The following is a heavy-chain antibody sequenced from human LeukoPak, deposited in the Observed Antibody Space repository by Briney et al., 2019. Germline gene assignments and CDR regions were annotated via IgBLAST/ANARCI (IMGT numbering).Heavy chain of an antibody. Sequence: GGSLRLSCAAAGFTFSSFAMSWVRQAPGKGLEWVSAISSEGNTFYADSVKGRFTISRDNSNNTLYLQMNSLRAEDTAVYYCAKGPYSSGWYYFDYWGQGTLVTVSS. J-gene: IGHJ4*02. CDR3: AKGPYSSGWYYFDY. CDR2: ISSEGNT. CDR1: GFTFSSFA. V-gene: IGHV3-23*01. D-gene: IGHD6-19*01.